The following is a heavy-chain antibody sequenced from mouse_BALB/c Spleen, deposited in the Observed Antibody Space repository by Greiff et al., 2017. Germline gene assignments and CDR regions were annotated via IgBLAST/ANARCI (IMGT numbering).Heavy chain of an antibody. CDR2: ISSGGSYT. Sequence: EVQRVESGGDLVKPGGSLKLSCAASGFTFSSYGMSWVRQTPDKRLEWVATISSGGSYTYYPDSVKGRFTISRDNAKNTLYLQMSSLKSEDTAMYYCARQGRYDGRDYYAMDYWGQGTSVTVSS. CDR1: GFTFSSYG. J-gene: IGHJ4*01. V-gene: IGHV5-6*01. D-gene: IGHD2-14*01. CDR3: ARQGRYDGRDYYAMDY.